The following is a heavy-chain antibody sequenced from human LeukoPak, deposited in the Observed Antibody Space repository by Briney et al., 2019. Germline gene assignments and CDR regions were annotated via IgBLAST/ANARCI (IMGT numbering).Heavy chain of an antibody. J-gene: IGHJ4*02. V-gene: IGHV3-21*01. CDR3: ASGLGSVTPYYFDY. CDR2: ISSSSSSK. CDR1: GFTFSSYA. D-gene: IGHD4-11*01. Sequence: GGSLRLSCAASGFTFSSYAMHWVRQAPGKGLEWVSSISSSSSSKYYADSVKGRFTISRDNAKNSLYLQMNSLRAEDTAVYYCASGLGSVTPYYFDYWGQGTLVTVSS.